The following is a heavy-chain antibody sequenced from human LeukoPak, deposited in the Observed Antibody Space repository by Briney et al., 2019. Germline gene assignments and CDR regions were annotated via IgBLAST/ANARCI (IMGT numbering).Heavy chain of an antibody. J-gene: IGHJ3*02. CDR3: ARQDGDYLIRGAFDI. Sequence: ASETLSLTCTVSGGSISSYYWSWIRQPPGKGLEWIGYIYYSGSTNYNPSLKSRVTISVDTSKNQFSLKLSSVTAADTAVYYCARQDGDYLIRGAFDIWGRGTMVTVSS. D-gene: IGHD4-17*01. CDR1: GGSISSYY. V-gene: IGHV4-59*08. CDR2: IYYSGST.